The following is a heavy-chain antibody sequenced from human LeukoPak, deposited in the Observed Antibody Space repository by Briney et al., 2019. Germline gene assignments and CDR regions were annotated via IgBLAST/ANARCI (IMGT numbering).Heavy chain of an antibody. V-gene: IGHV4-34*01. CDR1: GGSFSGYY. CDR2: INHSGST. CDR3: ARHRGDGSSWYWFDP. J-gene: IGHJ5*02. D-gene: IGHD6-13*01. Sequence: PSETLSLTCAVYGGSFSGYYWSWIRQPPGKGLEWIGEINHSGSTNYNPSLKSRVTISVDTSKNQFSLKLSSVTAADTAVYYCARHRGDGSSWYWFDPWGQGTLVTVSS.